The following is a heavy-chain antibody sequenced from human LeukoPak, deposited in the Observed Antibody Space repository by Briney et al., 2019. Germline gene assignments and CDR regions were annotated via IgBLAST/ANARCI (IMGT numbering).Heavy chain of an antibody. CDR1: GGSISSYY. J-gene: IGHJ6*02. D-gene: IGHD6-13*01. Sequence: PSETLSLTCTVSGGSISSYYWSWIRQPPGKGLEWIGYIYYSGSTNYNPSLKSRVTISVDTSKNQFSLKLSSVTAADTAVYYCARHSHSSPYYAMDVWGQGITVTVSS. CDR2: IYYSGST. V-gene: IGHV4-59*08. CDR3: ARHSHSSPYYAMDV.